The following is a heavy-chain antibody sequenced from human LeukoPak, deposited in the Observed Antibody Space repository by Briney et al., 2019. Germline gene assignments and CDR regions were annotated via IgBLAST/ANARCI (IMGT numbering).Heavy chain of an antibody. Sequence: TGGSLRLSCAASGFTFSSYAMSWVRQAPGKGLEWVSTISNSDYITYYADSVKGRFTISRANSENTLYLQMNNLRAEDTAVYYCAKATGYLLWGQGTLVTVSP. J-gene: IGHJ4*02. CDR2: ISNSDYIT. CDR3: AKATGYLL. CDR1: GFTFSSYA. V-gene: IGHV3-23*01. D-gene: IGHD1-14*01.